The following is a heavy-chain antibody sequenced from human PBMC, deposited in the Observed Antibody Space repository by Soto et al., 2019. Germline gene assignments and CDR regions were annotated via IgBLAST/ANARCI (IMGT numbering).Heavy chain of an antibody. J-gene: IGHJ5*02. V-gene: IGHV1-69*04. CDR3: ARDPGNYDWFDP. D-gene: IGHD4-4*01. Sequence: SVKVSCKASGGTFSSYTISWVRQAPGQGLEWMGRIIPILGIANYAQKFQGRVTITADKSTSTAYMELSSLRSEDTAVYYCARDPGNYDWFDPWGQGTLVTVSS. CDR2: IIPILGIA. CDR1: GGTFSSYT.